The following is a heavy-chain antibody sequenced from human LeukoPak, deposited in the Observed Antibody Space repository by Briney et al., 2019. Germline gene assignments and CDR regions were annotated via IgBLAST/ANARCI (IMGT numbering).Heavy chain of an antibody. V-gene: IGHV5-51*03. D-gene: IGHD2-2*01. J-gene: IGHJ4*02. CDR2: IFPGDSDT. Sequence: KPGESLKISCKGSGYSFTSYWIGWVRQMPGKGLEWVGIIFPGDSDTRYSPSFQGQATISADKSISAAYLQWSSLKASDTAMYFCARRPCSSISCFFDYWGQGTLVTVSS. CDR3: ARRPCSSISCFFDY. CDR1: GYSFTSYW.